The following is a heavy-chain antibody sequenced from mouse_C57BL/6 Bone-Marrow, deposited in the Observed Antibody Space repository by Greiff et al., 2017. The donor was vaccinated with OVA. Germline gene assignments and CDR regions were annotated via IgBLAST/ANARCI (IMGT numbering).Heavy chain of an antibody. Sequence: EVKLMESGAELVKPGASVKLSCTASGFNIKDYYMHWVKQRTEQGLEWIGRIDPEDGETKYAPKFQGKATITADTSSNTAYLQLSSLTSEDTAVYYCAPGAIYDGSTGYFDYWGQGTTLTVSS. CDR2: IDPEDGET. V-gene: IGHV14-2*01. D-gene: IGHD2-3*01. CDR1: GFNIKDYY. CDR3: APGAIYDGSTGYFDY. J-gene: IGHJ2*01.